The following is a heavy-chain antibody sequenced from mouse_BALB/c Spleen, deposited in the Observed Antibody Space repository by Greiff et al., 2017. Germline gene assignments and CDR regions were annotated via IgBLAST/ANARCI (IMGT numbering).Heavy chain of an antibody. Sequence: EVMLVESGGGLVKPGGSLKLSCAASGFTFSDYYMYWVRQTPEKRLEWVATISDGGSYTYYPDSVKGRFTISRDNAKNNLYLQMSSLKSEDTAMYYCARDRRSGFAYWGQGTLVTVSA. V-gene: IGHV5-4*02. CDR3: ARDRRSGFAY. CDR1: GFTFSDYY. CDR2: ISDGGSYT. J-gene: IGHJ3*01.